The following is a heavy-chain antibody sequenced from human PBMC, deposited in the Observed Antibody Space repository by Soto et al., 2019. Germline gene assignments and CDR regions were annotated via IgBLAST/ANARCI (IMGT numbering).Heavy chain of an antibody. CDR3: ATKGRWYVGYYYYGMDV. D-gene: IGHD6-13*01. V-gene: IGHV1-24*01. Sequence: ASVKVSCKVSGYTLTELSMHWVRQAPGKGLEWMGGFDSEDGETIYAQKFQGRVTMTEDTSTDTAYMELSSLRSEDTAVYYCATKGRWYVGYYYYGMDVWGQGTTVTVSS. CDR1: GYTLTELS. CDR2: FDSEDGET. J-gene: IGHJ6*02.